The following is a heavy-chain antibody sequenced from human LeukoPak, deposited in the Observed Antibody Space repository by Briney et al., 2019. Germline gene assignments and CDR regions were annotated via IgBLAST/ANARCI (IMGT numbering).Heavy chain of an antibody. CDR3: ARDAFGGYAPYFDY. D-gene: IGHD5-12*01. V-gene: IGHV4-39*07. Sequence: SETLSLTCTVSGGSISSSSYYWGWIRQPPGKGLEWIGSIYYSGSTNYNPSLKSRVTISVDTSKNQFSLKLSSVTAADTAVYYCARDAFGGYAPYFDYWGQGTLVTVSS. CDR2: IYYSGST. CDR1: GGSISSSSYY. J-gene: IGHJ4*02.